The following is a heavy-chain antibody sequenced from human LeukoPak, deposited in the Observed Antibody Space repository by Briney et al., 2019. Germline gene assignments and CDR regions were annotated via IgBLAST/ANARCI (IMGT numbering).Heavy chain of an antibody. CDR1: VYTFTTYV. CDR3: ARDPCGGDCYGTYFDY. D-gene: IGHD2-21*02. Sequence: GASVRASCKASVYTFTTYVIGGGRQAPGQGLEGREWIAAYNGNTNYAQKLQGRVTMTTDTSTSTAYMELRSLRSDDTAVYYCARDPCGGDCYGTYFDYWGQGTLVTVSS. CDR2: IAAYNGNT. V-gene: IGHV1-18*01. J-gene: IGHJ4*02.